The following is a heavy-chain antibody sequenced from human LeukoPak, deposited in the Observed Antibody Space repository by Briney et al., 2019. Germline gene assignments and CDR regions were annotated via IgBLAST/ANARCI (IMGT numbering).Heavy chain of an antibody. CDR3: ARVSSPRYCSSASCLQNAFDI. Sequence: SETLSLTCTVSGGSISSYYWSWIRQPPGKGLEWIGYIYYSGSAYYNPSLKSRVTTSVDTSKNQFSLKLSSVTAADTAVYSCARVSSPRYCSSASCLQNAFDIWGQGTMVTVPS. V-gene: IGHV4-59*08. CDR1: GGSISSYY. CDR2: IYYSGSA. D-gene: IGHD2-2*01. J-gene: IGHJ3*02.